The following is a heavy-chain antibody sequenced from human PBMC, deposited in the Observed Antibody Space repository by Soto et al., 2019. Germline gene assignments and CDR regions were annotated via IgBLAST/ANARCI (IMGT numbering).Heavy chain of an antibody. Sequence: SVKVSCKGSGGTFSSYAISWVRQAPGQGLEWMGGIIPIFGTANYAQKFQGRVTITADKSTSTAYIELSSLRSEDTAVYYCARVSEMATINQAFDIWGQGTMVTVSS. V-gene: IGHV1-69*06. CDR1: GGTFSSYA. CDR3: ARVSEMATINQAFDI. J-gene: IGHJ3*02. D-gene: IGHD5-12*01. CDR2: IIPIFGTA.